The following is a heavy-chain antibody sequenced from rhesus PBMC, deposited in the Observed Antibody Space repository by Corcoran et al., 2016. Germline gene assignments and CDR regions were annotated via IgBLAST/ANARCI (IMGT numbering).Heavy chain of an antibody. Sequence: QVQLQESGPGLVKPSETLSLTCAVSGYSISSGYGWGWIRQPPGKGLEWIGQIYGGSGSTYYNPSLKSRVTVSKETSKNQFSLKLSSVTAADTAMYYCARDGDTATVLDSWGQGVVVTVSS. V-gene: IGHV4-127*01. D-gene: IGHD5-12*01. CDR1: GYSISSGYG. CDR2: IYGGSGST. J-gene: IGHJ6*01. CDR3: ARDGDTATVLDS.